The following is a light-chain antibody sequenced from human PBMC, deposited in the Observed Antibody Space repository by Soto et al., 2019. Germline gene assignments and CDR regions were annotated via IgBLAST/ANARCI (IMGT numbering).Light chain of an antibody. V-gene: IGKV3-15*01. CDR3: QHYNNWHPWT. Sequence: EIVMTQSPATLSVSPVERATLSCRASQSVSSNLAWYQQKPGQAPRLLIYGASTRATGIPVRFSGSGSGTEFTLTISSLQYEDFAVYYCQHYNNWHPWTFGQGTKVDIK. CDR1: QSVSSN. CDR2: GAS. J-gene: IGKJ1*01.